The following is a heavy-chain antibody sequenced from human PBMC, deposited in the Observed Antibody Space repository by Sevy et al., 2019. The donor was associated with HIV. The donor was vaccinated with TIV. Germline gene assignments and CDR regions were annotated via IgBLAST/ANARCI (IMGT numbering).Heavy chain of an antibody. CDR2: INPNGGGT. CDR3: ARGSGSDFGDRFYLDY. J-gene: IGHJ4*02. Sequence: ASVKVSCKASGKNFIGYYMHWVRQAPGQGLEWMGWINPNGGGTEYPQKFQGRVTMTRDTSISTAYMELTRLTSGDTAIYYCARGSGSDFGDRFYLDYWGQGTLVTVSS. CDR1: GKNFIGYY. D-gene: IGHD4-17*01. V-gene: IGHV1-2*02.